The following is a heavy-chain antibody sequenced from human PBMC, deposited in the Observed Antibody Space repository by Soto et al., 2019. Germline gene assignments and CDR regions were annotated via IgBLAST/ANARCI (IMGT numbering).Heavy chain of an antibody. CDR1: GYTFTNFY. CDR2: VNPNGGST. Sequence: QVQLVQSGAEVKEPGASVKISCKGSGYTFTNFYIHWVRQAPGQGLVWMGIVNPNGGSTNYAQNFKGRITISRDTSTSTVYMDLSSLRSEDTAVYYCARGLASGDYWGQGTLVTVSS. D-gene: IGHD6-6*01. V-gene: IGHV1-46*01. J-gene: IGHJ4*02. CDR3: ARGLASGDY.